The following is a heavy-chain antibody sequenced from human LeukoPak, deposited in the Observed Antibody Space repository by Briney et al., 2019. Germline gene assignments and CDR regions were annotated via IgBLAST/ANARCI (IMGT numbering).Heavy chain of an antibody. CDR1: GGTFSSYA. Sequence: SVKVSCKASGGTFSSYAISWVRQAPGQGLEWMGGIIPIFGTANYAQKFQGRVTITADESTSTAYMELSSLRSEDTAVYYCARVFIGDTAMVSRFNWFDPWGQGTLVTVSS. CDR3: ARVFIGDTAMVSRFNWFDP. J-gene: IGHJ5*02. CDR2: IIPIFGTA. V-gene: IGHV1-69*01. D-gene: IGHD5-18*01.